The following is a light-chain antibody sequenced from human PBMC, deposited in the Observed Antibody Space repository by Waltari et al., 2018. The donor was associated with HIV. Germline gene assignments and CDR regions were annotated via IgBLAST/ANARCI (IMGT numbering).Light chain of an antibody. V-gene: IGLV1-47*01. CDR2: RNN. CDR1: ISNIGTNS. CDR3: AAWDDSLSGVV. J-gene: IGLJ2*01. Sequence: QSVLTQPPSASWTPGQRVTISSSGSISNIGTNSVSCYQQLPGTAPKLLIYRNNQRLSGGPDRFSGSKSGTSASLAISGLRSEDEADYYCAAWDDSLSGVVFGGGTKLTVL.